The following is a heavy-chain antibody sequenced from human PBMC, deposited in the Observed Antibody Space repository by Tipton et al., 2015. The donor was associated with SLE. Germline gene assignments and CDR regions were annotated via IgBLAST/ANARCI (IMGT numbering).Heavy chain of an antibody. Sequence: QSGAEVKKPGTSVEVSCKASGFTFTNSAMQWVRQARGQRLEWIGWIVVGSGYTNYAQKFQERVTITRDMSTSTAYMELSSLRSEDTAVYYCAAGIVGTTKDYYYGLDVWGQGTTVTVSS. CDR3: AAGIVGTTKDYYYGLDV. CDR1: GFTFTNSA. CDR2: IVVGSGYT. V-gene: IGHV1-58*02. J-gene: IGHJ6*02. D-gene: IGHD1-26*01.